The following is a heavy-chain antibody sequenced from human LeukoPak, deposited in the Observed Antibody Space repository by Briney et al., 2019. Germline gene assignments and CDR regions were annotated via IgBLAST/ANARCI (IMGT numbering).Heavy chain of an antibody. Sequence: GGSLRLSCAASGFTFSTYAMDWVRQAPGKGLEWVSYLSSSSSVIYHADSVKGRFTISRDNSKNTLYLQMNSLRAEDTAVYYCARDMMGAGQWLVFTASAHNWFDPWGQGTLVTVSS. J-gene: IGHJ5*02. CDR2: LSSSSSVI. D-gene: IGHD6-19*01. CDR3: ARDMMGAGQWLVFTASAHNWFDP. CDR1: GFTFSTYA. V-gene: IGHV3-48*01.